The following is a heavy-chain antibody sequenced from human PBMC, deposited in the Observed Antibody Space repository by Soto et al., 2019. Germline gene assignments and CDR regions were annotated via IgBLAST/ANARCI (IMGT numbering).Heavy chain of an antibody. CDR3: AREVKWSGYFDY. Sequence: SETLSLTCTVSGGSISSYYWSWMQQPPGKGLEWIGYIHSSGSIKYNPSLQSRVTISVDTSNNQFSLKLNSVTAADSAVYYCAREVKWSGYFDYWGPGTLVTVSS. CDR1: GGSISSYY. V-gene: IGHV4-59*01. D-gene: IGHD2-15*01. J-gene: IGHJ4*02. CDR2: IHSSGSI.